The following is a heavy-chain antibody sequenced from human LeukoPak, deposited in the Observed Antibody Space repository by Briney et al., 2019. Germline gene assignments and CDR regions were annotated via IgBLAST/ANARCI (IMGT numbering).Heavy chain of an antibody. CDR1: GFTFSSYA. CDR3: ARDHSGAFDI. V-gene: IGHV3-21*01. J-gene: IGHJ3*02. D-gene: IGHD1-14*01. Sequence: GGSLTLSCAGSGFTFSSYAMSWVRQAPGKGLEWVSSISSSSSYIYYADSVKGRFTISRDNAKNSLYLQMNSLRAEDTAVYYCARDHSGAFDIWGQGTMVTVSS. CDR2: ISSSSSYI.